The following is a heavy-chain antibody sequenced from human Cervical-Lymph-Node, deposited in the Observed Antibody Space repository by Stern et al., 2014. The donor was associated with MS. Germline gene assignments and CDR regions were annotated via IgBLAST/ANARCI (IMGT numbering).Heavy chain of an antibody. Sequence: VQLVESGAEVKKPGASVKVSCKASGYTFTSYGISWVRQAPGQGLEWMGWISAYNGNTNYARKLQGRVTMTTDTSTSTADMELRSLRSDDTAVYYCAKSPYDYSNYADYYGMDVWGQGTTVTVSS. V-gene: IGHV1-18*04. D-gene: IGHD4-11*01. CDR3: AKSPYDYSNYADYYGMDV. CDR1: GYTFTSYG. J-gene: IGHJ6*02. CDR2: ISAYNGNT.